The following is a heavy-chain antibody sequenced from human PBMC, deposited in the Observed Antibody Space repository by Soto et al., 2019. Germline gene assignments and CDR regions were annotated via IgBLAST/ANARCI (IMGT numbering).Heavy chain of an antibody. CDR2: ISWNSGSI. J-gene: IGHJ3*02. V-gene: IGHV3-9*01. Sequence: ASGFTFDDYAMHWVRQAPGKGLEWVSGISWNSGSIGYADSVKGRFTISRDNAKNSLYLQMNSLRAEDTALYYCAKEGDCSSTSCYEAFDIWGQGTMVTVSS. CDR3: AKEGDCSSTSCYEAFDI. CDR1: GFTFDDYA. D-gene: IGHD2-2*01.